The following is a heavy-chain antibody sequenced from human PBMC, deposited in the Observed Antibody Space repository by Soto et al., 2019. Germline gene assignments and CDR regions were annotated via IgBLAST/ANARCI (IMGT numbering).Heavy chain of an antibody. CDR2: IYYSGST. D-gene: IGHD1-7*01. J-gene: IGHJ5*02. V-gene: IGHV4-39*01. CDR3: ARVPDDRSGLWNYNWFDP. Sequence: SETLSLTCTVSCGSISSSSYYWGWIRQPPGKGLEWIGSIYYSGSTYYNPSLKSRVTISVDTSKNQFSLKLSSVTAADTAVYYCARVPDDRSGLWNYNWFDPWGQGTLVTVSS. CDR1: CGSISSSSYY.